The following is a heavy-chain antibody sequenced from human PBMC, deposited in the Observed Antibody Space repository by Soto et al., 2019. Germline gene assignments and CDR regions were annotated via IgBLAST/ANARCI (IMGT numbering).Heavy chain of an antibody. D-gene: IGHD4-17*01. V-gene: IGHV4-61*05. CDR3: ARHEPLPGDYDY. CDR1: GGSISSSSYY. Sequence: SETLSLTCPVSGGSISSSSYYWSWIRQPPGKGLEWIGYINYSGSTNYNPSLKSRVTISVDTSKNQFSLKLSSVTAADTAVYYWARHEPLPGDYDYGAQGTLVTVPS. J-gene: IGHJ4*02. CDR2: INYSGST.